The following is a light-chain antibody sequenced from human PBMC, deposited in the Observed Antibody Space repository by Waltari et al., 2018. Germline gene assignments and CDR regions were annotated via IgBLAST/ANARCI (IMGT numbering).Light chain of an antibody. CDR1: SGSVSSAYF. CDR2: STT. V-gene: IGLV8-61*01. CDR3: ALYMGNGISV. Sequence: QTVVTQEPSFSVSPGGTVTLTCGLSSGSVSSAYFPSWYQQTPGQAPLMRCHSTTTPSSGVPDRFSGSILGNKAALTITGAQAEDESDDYCALYMGNGISVFGGGTRLTVL. J-gene: IGLJ3*02.